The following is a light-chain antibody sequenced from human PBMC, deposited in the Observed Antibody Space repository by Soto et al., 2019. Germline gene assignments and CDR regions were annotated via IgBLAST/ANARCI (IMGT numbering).Light chain of an antibody. V-gene: IGLV2-8*01. Sequence: QSALTQPPSASGSPGQSVTISCTGTSSDVGAYNYVSWYQQHPGKAPKLMLFEVSKRPSGVPDRFSGSKSGNTASLTVSGLQAEDEADYYCSSYAGSNNLVFGGGTKLTVL. CDR2: EVS. CDR3: SSYAGSNNLV. CDR1: SSDVGAYNY. J-gene: IGLJ3*02.